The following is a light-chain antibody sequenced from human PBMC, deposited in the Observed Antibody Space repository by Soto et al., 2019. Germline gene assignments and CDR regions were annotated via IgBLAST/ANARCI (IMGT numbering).Light chain of an antibody. CDR1: QDISNY. CDR2: DVF. J-gene: IGKJ2*01. Sequence: DIQMTQSPSSLSASVGDRVTITCQASQDISNYLNWYQQKPGKAPKLLIHDVFNLEIGVPSRFSGSGSGTDFTFTISSLQPEDVATYYCPQYHRVPYTFGQGTKLEIK. V-gene: IGKV1-33*01. CDR3: PQYHRVPYT.